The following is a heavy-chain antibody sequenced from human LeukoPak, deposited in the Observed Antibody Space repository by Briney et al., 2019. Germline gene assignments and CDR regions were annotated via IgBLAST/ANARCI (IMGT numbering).Heavy chain of an antibody. CDR2: ISGSGGST. CDR1: GFTFSSYA. Sequence: GGSLRLSCVVSGFTFSSYAMSWVRQAPGKGLEWVSGISGSGGSTYYADSVKGRFTISRDNTKNTLYLQMNSLRAEDTAVYYCAKGLYSSLSGSEVFDVWGQGTRVTVSS. V-gene: IGHV3-23*01. D-gene: IGHD3-10*01. CDR3: AKGLYSSLSGSEVFDV. J-gene: IGHJ3*01.